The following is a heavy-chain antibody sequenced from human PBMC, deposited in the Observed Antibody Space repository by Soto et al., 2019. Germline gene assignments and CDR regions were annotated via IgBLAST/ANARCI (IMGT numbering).Heavy chain of an antibody. CDR2: LNPILTMS. V-gene: IGHV1-69*02. D-gene: IGHD3-10*01. CDR3: ATSYGSGYRAFDY. J-gene: IGHJ4*02. Sequence: QVQLVQSGAEVKKPGSSVRVSCKASGDAFSFYTITWVRQAPGLGLAWMGRLNPILTMSNSAQKFPGRVTFTADKSTSTAYMVLSSLRSEDTAMYFCATSYGSGYRAFDYWGQGALVTVSS. CDR1: GDAFSFYT.